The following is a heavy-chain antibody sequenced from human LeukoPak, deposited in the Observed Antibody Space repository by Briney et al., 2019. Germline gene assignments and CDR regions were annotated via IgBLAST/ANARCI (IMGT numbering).Heavy chain of an antibody. Sequence: GRSLRLSCAASGFSFGGYALHWVRQAPGKGLEWVASISWNSGDIVHADSVKGRFTISRDNAKNSLYLQMDSLRTEDTALYYCVKSGGYATAIRYFDLWGRGTLVTVSS. CDR2: ISWNSGDI. CDR3: VKSGGYATAIRYFDL. CDR1: GFSFGGYA. J-gene: IGHJ2*01. V-gene: IGHV3-9*01. D-gene: IGHD2-21*02.